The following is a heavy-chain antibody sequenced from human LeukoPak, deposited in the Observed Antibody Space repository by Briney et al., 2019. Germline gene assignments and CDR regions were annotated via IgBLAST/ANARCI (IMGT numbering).Heavy chain of an antibody. CDR3: ARLGGWFDP. J-gene: IGHJ5*02. V-gene: IGHV4-59*01. CDR2: IYYSGST. D-gene: IGHD3-16*01. Sequence: SETLSLTCTVSGGSISSYYWSWIRQPPGKGLEWIGYIYYSGSTNYNLSLKSRVTISVDTSKNQFSLKLSSVTAADTAVYYCARLGGWFDPWGQGTLVTVSS. CDR1: GGSISSYY.